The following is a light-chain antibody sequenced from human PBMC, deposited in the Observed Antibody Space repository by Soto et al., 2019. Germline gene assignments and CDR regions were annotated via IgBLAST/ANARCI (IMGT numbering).Light chain of an antibody. V-gene: IGKV4-1*01. J-gene: IGKJ4*01. CDR1: QSVLSSSNNMNY. Sequence: DIEMTQSPDSLAGSLGERATMNCKSSQSVLSSSNNMNYLSWYQQKPGQPPKLLFYWASTRESGVPDRFSGSGSGTDFTLTISSLQAEDVALYYRQQYYSTPLTFGGGTKVDIK. CDR3: QQYYSTPLT. CDR2: WAS.